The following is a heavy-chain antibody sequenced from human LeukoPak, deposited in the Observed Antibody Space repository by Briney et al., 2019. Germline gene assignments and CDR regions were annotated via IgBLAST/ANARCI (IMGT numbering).Heavy chain of an antibody. D-gene: IGHD2-21*02. Sequence: GGSLRLSCAASGFIFNNYWMQWVRQAPGKRLEWVANINYGGNENYHVDSVKGRFSISRDNVRNSLYLQMNSLRAEDTAVYYCTRGDPDKWGQGTLVIVSS. CDR3: TRGDPDK. V-gene: IGHV3-7*03. CDR1: GFIFNNYW. CDR2: INYGGNEN. J-gene: IGHJ4*02.